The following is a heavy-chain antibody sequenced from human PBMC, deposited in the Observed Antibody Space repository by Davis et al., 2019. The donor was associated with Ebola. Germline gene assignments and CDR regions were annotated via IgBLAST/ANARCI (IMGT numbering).Heavy chain of an antibody. CDR1: GYTFTSYY. CDR3: ARDRLSSSWYYYGMDV. CDR2: INPSGGST. D-gene: IGHD6-13*01. V-gene: IGHV1-46*01. Sequence: ASVKVSCKASGYTFTSYYMHWVRQAPGQGLEWMGIINPSGGSTNYAQKFQGRVTITADKSTSTAYMELSSLRSEDTAVYYCARDRLSSSWYYYGMDVWGQGTTVTVSS. J-gene: IGHJ6*02.